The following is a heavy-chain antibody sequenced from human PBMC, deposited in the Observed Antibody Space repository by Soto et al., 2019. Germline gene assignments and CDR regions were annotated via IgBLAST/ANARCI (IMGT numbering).Heavy chain of an antibody. D-gene: IGHD2-15*01. CDR1: GFTFSSYS. J-gene: IGHJ6*02. CDR2: ISSSSSYI. Sequence: GGSLRLSCAASGFTFSSYSMNWVRQAPGKGLEWVSSISSSSSYIYYADSVRGRFTISRDNAKNSLYLQMNSLRAEDTAVYYCARDLRYCSGGSCYSAPSQYYYGMDVWGQGTTVTVSS. CDR3: ARDLRYCSGGSCYSAPSQYYYGMDV. V-gene: IGHV3-21*01.